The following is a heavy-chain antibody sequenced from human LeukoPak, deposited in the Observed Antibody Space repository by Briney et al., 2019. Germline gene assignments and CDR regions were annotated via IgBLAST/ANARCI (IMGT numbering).Heavy chain of an antibody. CDR1: GFTFSSYS. D-gene: IGHD2-2*01. CDR2: ISSSSSTI. CDR3: ASYCSSTSCYQGLFDI. J-gene: IGHJ3*02. V-gene: IGHV3-48*01. Sequence: GGSLRLSCAASGFTFSSYSMNWVRQAPGKGLEWVSYISSSSSTIYYADSVKGRFTISRDNSKNTLYLQMNSLRLEDTAVYYCASYCSSTSCYQGLFDIWGQGTMVTVSS.